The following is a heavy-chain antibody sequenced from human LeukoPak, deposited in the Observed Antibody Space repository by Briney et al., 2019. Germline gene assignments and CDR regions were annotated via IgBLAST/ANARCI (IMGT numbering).Heavy chain of an antibody. D-gene: IGHD2-2*01. CDR3: AKESVVPAALDY. J-gene: IGHJ4*02. CDR1: GGSISSYY. CDR2: ISGSGGST. V-gene: IGHV3-23*01. Sequence: ETLSLTCTVSGGSISSYYWSWVRQAPGKGLEWVSAISGSGGSTYYADSVKGRFTISRDNSKNTLYLQMNSLRAEDTAVYYCAKESVVPAALDYWGQGTLVTVSS.